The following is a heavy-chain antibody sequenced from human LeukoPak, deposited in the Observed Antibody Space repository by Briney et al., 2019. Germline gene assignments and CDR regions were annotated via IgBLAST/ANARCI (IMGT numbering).Heavy chain of an antibody. Sequence: PGGSLRLSCVASGFTFDDYAMHWVRQAPGKGLEWVSLISWDGSSTYYADSVKVRFTISRDHSKNSLYLQMNSLRAEDTAFYFCAKVGIAVSDTYYFDYWGQGTLVTVSS. J-gene: IGHJ4*02. CDR3: AKVGIAVSDTYYFDY. CDR1: GFTFDDYA. CDR2: ISWDGSST. V-gene: IGHV3-43D*03. D-gene: IGHD6-19*01.